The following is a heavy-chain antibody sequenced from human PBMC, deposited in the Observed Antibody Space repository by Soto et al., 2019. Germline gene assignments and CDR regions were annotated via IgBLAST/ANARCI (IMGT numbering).Heavy chain of an antibody. Sequence: SETLSLTCTVSVGSISSYYWSWIRQPAGKGLEWIGRIYTSGSTNYNPSLKSRVTMSVDTSKNQFSLKLSSVTAADTAVYYCARDPHDFWSGYYTGAYYYYGMDVWGQGTSVTVSS. D-gene: IGHD3-3*01. J-gene: IGHJ6*02. V-gene: IGHV4-4*07. CDR3: ARDPHDFWSGYYTGAYYYYGMDV. CDR1: VGSISSYY. CDR2: IYTSGST.